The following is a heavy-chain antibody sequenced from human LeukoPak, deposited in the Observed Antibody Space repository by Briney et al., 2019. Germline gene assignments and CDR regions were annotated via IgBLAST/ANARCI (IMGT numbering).Heavy chain of an antibody. J-gene: IGHJ4*02. CDR2: IYSGGST. CDR1: GFTVSSNY. CDR3: ARGAGYSYGVIDY. D-gene: IGHD5-18*01. V-gene: IGHV3-66*01. Sequence: PGGSLRLSCAASGFTVSSNYMSWVRQAPGKGLEWVSVIYSGGSTYYADSVKGRFTISRDNSKNTLYLQMNSLRAEDTAVYYCARGAGYSYGVIDYWGQGTLVTVSS.